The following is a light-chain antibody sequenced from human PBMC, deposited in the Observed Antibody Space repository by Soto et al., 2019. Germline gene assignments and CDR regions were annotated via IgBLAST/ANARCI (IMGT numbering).Light chain of an antibody. CDR3: QQRSNSFT. Sequence: EIVLTQSPATLSLSPGERATLSCRASQSISSFLAWYQQKPGQTPRLLIYDASNKATGIPPRFSGSGSGTDFTLTISSLEPDHFALYYCQQRSNSFTFGGRPKVEIK. V-gene: IGKV3-11*01. J-gene: IGKJ4*01. CDR1: QSISSF. CDR2: DAS.